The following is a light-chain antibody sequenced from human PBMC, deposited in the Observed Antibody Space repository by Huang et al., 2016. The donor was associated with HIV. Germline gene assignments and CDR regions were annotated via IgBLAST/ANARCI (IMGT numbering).Light chain of an antibody. CDR1: QSFGSN. Sequence: EIVMTQSPATLSVSPGERATLSCRASQSFGSNLAGFQQKPGRSPSLLIYDASIRPFDIPARFSGSGSGTEFTLTISGLQSEDFAVYYCHQYNNWPPTWTFGQGTKVEIK. J-gene: IGKJ1*01. CDR2: DAS. V-gene: IGKV3-15*01. CDR3: HQYNNWPPTWT.